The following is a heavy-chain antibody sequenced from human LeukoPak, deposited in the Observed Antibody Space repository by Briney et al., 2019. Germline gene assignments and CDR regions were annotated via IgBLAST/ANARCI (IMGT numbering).Heavy chain of an antibody. CDR1: GFTFSSYA. Sequence: GGSPRLSCAASGFTFSSYAMSWVRQAPGKGLEWVSAISGSGGSTYYADSVKGRFTISRDNSKNTLYLQMNSLRAGDTAVYYCAKRTTGGSFDPWGQGTLVTVSS. CDR2: ISGSGGST. D-gene: IGHD1-7*01. CDR3: AKRTTGGSFDP. V-gene: IGHV3-23*01. J-gene: IGHJ5*02.